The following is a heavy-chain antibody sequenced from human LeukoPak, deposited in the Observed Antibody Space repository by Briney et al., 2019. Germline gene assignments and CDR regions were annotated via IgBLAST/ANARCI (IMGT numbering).Heavy chain of an antibody. CDR2: ISGSGGAP. V-gene: IGHV3-23*01. CDR1: TFTFNNYA. J-gene: IGHJ3*02. D-gene: IGHD6-6*01. CDR3: AKSYSSSTYDPFDI. Sequence: GGSLRLSCAASTFTFNNYATSWVRQAPGKGLEWVSAISGSGGAPYYADSVKGRFTMSTDNSKNTLYLQMNSLRAEDTAVYYCAKSYSSSTYDPFDIWGQGTMVTVSS.